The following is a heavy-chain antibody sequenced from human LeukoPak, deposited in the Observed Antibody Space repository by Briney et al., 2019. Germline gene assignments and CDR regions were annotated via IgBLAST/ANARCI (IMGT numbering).Heavy chain of an antibody. Sequence: PGGSLRLSCAASGFTFDDYAMHWVRQAPGKGLEWVSGISWNSGSIGYADFVKGRFTISRDNSKNTLYLQMNSLRAEDTAVYYCAKVSTYYDFWGAFDIWGQGTMVTVSS. D-gene: IGHD3-3*01. CDR1: GFTFDDYA. V-gene: IGHV3-9*01. CDR2: ISWNSGSI. J-gene: IGHJ3*02. CDR3: AKVSTYYDFWGAFDI.